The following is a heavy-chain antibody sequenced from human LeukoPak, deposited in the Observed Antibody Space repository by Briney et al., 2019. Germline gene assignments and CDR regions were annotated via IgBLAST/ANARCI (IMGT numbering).Heavy chain of an antibody. D-gene: IGHD4-11*01. Sequence: GASVKVSCKASGYTFTGYYIHWVRQAPGQGLEWMGRINPNSGGTNYAQKFQGRVTMTRDTSISTAYMELSSLSSDDTAVYYCARPHTVLYNWFDPWGQGTLVTVSS. CDR3: ARPHTVLYNWFDP. CDR1: GYTFTGYY. CDR2: INPNSGGT. J-gene: IGHJ5*02. V-gene: IGHV1-2*06.